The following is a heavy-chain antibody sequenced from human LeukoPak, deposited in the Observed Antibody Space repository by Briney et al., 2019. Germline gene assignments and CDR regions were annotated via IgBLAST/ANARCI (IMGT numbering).Heavy chain of an antibody. CDR2: IHYSGTT. CDR3: ARLISIHDAFDI. CDR1: GGSVSSDTYY. Sequence: SETLSLTCTVSGGSVSSDTYYWSWIRQPPGKGLEWIGYIHYSGTTNYNPSFKSRVTISVDTSKNQFSLKLSSVTAADTAIYYCARLISIHDAFDIWGQGTLVTVSS. V-gene: IGHV4-61*01. J-gene: IGHJ3*02. D-gene: IGHD3-3*02.